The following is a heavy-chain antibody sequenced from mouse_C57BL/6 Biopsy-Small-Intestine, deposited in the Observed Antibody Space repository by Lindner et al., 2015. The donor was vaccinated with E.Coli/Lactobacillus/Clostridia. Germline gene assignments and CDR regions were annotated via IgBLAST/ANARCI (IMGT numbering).Heavy chain of an antibody. V-gene: IGHV1-85*01. D-gene: IGHD2-1*01. J-gene: IGHJ2*01. CDR2: IYPRDGST. CDR1: GYTFISYD. Sequence: VQLQESGPELVKPGTSVKLSCKASGYTFISYDINWVKQRPGQGLEWIGWIYPRDGSTKYNEKFKGKATLTVDTSSSTAFMELHSLTSEDSAVYFCVPYGNYEDYWGQGTTLTVTS. CDR3: VPYGNYEDY.